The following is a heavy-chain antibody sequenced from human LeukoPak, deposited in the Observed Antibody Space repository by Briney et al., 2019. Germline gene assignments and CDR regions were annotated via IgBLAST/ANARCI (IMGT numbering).Heavy chain of an antibody. J-gene: IGHJ4*02. CDR1: GYTFTSYG. Sequence: GASVKVSCKASGYTFTSYGISWVRQAPGQGLEWMGRIIPILGIANYAQKFQGRVTITADKSTSTAYMELSSLRSEDTAVYYCASTPRDSTGARVDYWGQGTLVTVSS. D-gene: IGHD7-27*01. V-gene: IGHV1-69*04. CDR2: IIPILGIA. CDR3: ASTPRDSTGARVDY.